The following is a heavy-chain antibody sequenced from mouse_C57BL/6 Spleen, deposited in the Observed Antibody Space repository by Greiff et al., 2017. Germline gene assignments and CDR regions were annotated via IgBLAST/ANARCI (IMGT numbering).Heavy chain of an antibody. CDR1: GFTFSDYY. CDR3: ARVDPSEYFDV. V-gene: IGHV5-16*01. Sequence: DVKLVESEGGLVQPGSSMKLSCTASGFTFSDYYMAWVRQVPEKGLEWVANINYDGSSTYYLDSLKSRFIISRDNAKNILYLQMSSLKSEDTATYYCARVDPSEYFDVWGTGTTVTVSS. CDR2: INYDGSST. J-gene: IGHJ1*03.